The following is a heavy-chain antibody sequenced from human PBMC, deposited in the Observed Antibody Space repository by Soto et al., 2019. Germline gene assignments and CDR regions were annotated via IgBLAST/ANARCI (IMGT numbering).Heavy chain of an antibody. J-gene: IGHJ5*02. V-gene: IGHV4-4*07. D-gene: IGHD2-8*01. Sequence: SETLSLTCTVSGGSISGYYWSWIRQPAGKGLEWIGRIYTSGSTNYNPSLKSRVTMSVDTSKNQFSLKLSSVTAADTAVYYCARVFSSNRWFDPWGQGTLVTVSS. CDR2: IYTSGST. CDR3: ARVFSSNRWFDP. CDR1: GGSISGYY.